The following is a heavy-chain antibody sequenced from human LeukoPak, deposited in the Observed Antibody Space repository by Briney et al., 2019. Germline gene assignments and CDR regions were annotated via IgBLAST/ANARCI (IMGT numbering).Heavy chain of an antibody. CDR3: ARQQYYYDSSGYRAPGRWYSDL. J-gene: IGHJ2*01. D-gene: IGHD3-22*01. Sequence: SETLSLTCAVYGGSFSGYYWGWIRQPPGKGLEWIGSIYYSGSTYYNPSLYSRVTISVDTSKNQFSLKLSSVTAADTAVYYCARQQYYYDSSGYRAPGRWYSDLWGRGTLVTVSS. V-gene: IGHV4-39*01. CDR2: IYYSGST. CDR1: GGSFSGYY.